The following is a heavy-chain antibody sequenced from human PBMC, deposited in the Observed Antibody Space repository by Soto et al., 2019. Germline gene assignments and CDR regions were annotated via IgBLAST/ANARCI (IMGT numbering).Heavy chain of an antibody. CDR3: ASVPYIAVGGIGLFDP. V-gene: IGHV1-18*01. CDR1: GYTVTSYG. D-gene: IGHD6-19*01. J-gene: IGHJ5*02. Sequence: QVQLVQSVAEVKKPGASVKVSCKASGYTVTSYGISWVRQAPGQWLAWMGWISAYNGNTNYAQKLQGRVTMTTDTSTRTAYIELRSMRSDDTAVYYCASVPYIAVGGIGLFDPWGQGTL. CDR2: ISAYNGNT.